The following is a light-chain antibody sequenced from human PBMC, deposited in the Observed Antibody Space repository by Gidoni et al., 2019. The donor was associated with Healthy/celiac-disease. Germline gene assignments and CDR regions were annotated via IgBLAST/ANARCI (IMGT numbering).Light chain of an antibody. V-gene: IGKV1-39*01. CDR3: QQSYSTLLYT. J-gene: IGKJ2*01. CDR1: QSISSY. CDR2: AAS. Sequence: DSQMTQSPSSLSASVGDRVTITCRASQSISSYLNWYRQKPGKAPKLLIYAASSLQSGVPSRFSGSGSGTDFTLTISSLQPEDFATYYCQQSYSTLLYTFXQXTKLXLK.